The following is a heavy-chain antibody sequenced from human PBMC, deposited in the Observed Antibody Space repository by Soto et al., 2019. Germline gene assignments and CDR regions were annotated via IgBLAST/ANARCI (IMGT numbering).Heavy chain of an antibody. D-gene: IGHD2-2*01. J-gene: IGHJ6*02. V-gene: IGHV4-31*03. CDR3: VRSQGNHQLIYYYGMDV. CDR2: IYYSGST. CDR1: GGSISSGRDY. Sequence: QVQLQESGPGLVKPSQTLSLTCTVAGGSISSGRDYWSWIRQHPGKGLEWIGNIYYSGSTHYNPSLKSRFTTSVDTSKNRFSLKLSSVTASGTAFYYCVRSQGNHQLIYYYGMDVLGQGTTVTVSS.